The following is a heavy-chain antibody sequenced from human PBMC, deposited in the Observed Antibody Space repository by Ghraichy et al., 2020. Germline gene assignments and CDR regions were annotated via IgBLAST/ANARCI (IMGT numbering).Heavy chain of an antibody. CDR2: MNPNSGNT. J-gene: IGHJ4*02. Sequence: ASVKVSCKASGYTFTSYDINWVRQATGQGLEWMGWMNPNSGNTGYAQKFQGRVTMTRNTSISTAYMELSSLRSEDTAVYYCARGSHYYDSSGYGYFDYWGQGTLVTVSS. D-gene: IGHD3-22*01. CDR1: GYTFTSYD. V-gene: IGHV1-8*01. CDR3: ARGSHYYDSSGYGYFDY.